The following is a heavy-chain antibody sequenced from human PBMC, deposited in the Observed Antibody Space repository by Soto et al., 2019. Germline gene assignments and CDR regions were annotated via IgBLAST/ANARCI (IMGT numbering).Heavy chain of an antibody. CDR1: GYTFTSYY. J-gene: IGHJ4*02. CDR3: ARDKGGATFDY. V-gene: IGHV1-46*01. Sequence: GYTFTSYYMHWVRQAPGQGLEWMGIINPSGGSTSYAQKFQGRVTMTRDTSTSTVYMELSSLRSEDTAVYYCARDKGGATFDYWGQGTLVTVSS. D-gene: IGHD1-26*01. CDR2: INPSGGST.